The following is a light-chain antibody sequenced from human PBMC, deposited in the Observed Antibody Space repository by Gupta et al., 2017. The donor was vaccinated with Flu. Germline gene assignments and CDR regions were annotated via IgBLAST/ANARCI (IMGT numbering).Light chain of an antibody. CDR3: SSFAGSSRTYV. V-gene: IGLV2-8*01. J-gene: IGLJ1*01. CDR2: EVS. CDR1: DIGGYQS. Sequence: DIGGYQSVSWYQKVAGKAPRLIIYEVSKRPAGVPDRFSGSKSGNTASLIVSGLQTEDEADYYCSSFAGSSRTYVFGTGTMITVL.